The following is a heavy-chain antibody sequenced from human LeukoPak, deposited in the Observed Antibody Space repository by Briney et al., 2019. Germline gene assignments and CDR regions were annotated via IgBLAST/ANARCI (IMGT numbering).Heavy chain of an antibody. CDR1: GFTLSTYS. CDR2: IGYNGGDT. J-gene: IGHJ3*02. V-gene: IGHV3-64*01. Sequence: PGGSLRLSCAASGFTLSTYSMHWVRQAPGKGLEFVSAIGYNGGDTYYANSVEGRFTISRDISKNTLYLQMGSLRAEDMAVYYCARVGNYGSGFDIWGQGTMVTLSS. CDR3: ARVGNYGSGFDI. D-gene: IGHD1-7*01.